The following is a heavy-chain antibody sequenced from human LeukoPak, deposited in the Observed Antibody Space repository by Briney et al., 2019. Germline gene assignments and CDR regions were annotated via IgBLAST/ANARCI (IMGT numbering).Heavy chain of an antibody. Sequence: SVKVSCKASGYTFTSYGFSWVRQAPGQGLEWMGGIIPIFGTANYAQKFQGRVTITTDESTSTAYMELSSLRAEDTAVYYCARTNYYFDHWGQGSLVTVSS. V-gene: IGHV1-69*05. CDR2: IIPIFGTA. CDR1: GYTFTSYG. D-gene: IGHD5-24*01. J-gene: IGHJ4*02. CDR3: ARTNYYFDH.